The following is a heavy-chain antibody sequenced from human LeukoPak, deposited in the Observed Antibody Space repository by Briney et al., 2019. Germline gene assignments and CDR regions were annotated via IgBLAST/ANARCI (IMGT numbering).Heavy chain of an antibody. CDR1: GFAFNTYA. CDR3: ARDCSGGSCYYYYGMDV. Sequence: GGSLRLSCAASGFAFNTYAMHWVRQAPGQGLEWVALIWHDGSHKFYSNSVRGQFTISRDNSKNTVSLQMNNLRPEDTAVYYCARDCSGGSCYYYYGMDVWGQGTTVTVSS. D-gene: IGHD2-15*01. CDR2: IWHDGSHK. J-gene: IGHJ6*02. V-gene: IGHV3-33*01.